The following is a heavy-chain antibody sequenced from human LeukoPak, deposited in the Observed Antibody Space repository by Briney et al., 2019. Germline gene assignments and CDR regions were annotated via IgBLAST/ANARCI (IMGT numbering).Heavy chain of an antibody. CDR2: IYYSGST. J-gene: IGHJ4*02. CDR1: GGSISSSSYY. V-gene: IGHV4-39*02. CDR3: ARDTAMAIDY. D-gene: IGHD5-24*01. Sequence: PSETLSLTCTVSGGSISSSSYYWGWIRQPPGKGLEWIGSIYYSGSTYYNPSLKSRVTISVDTSKNQFSLKLSSVTAADTAVYYCARDTAMAIDYWGQGTLVTVSS.